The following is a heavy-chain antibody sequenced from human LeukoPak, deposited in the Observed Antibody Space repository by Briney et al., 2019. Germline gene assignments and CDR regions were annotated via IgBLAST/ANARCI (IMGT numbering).Heavy chain of an antibody. CDR2: ISWNSGSI. V-gene: IGHV3-9*01. CDR3: AKGGSSGWYVGNWFDP. J-gene: IGHJ5*02. CDR1: GFTFDDYA. D-gene: IGHD6-19*01. Sequence: GGSLGLSCAASGFTFDDYAMHWVRQAPGKGLEWVSGISWNSGSIGYADSVKGRFTISRDNAKNSLYLQMNSLRAEDTALYYCAKGGSSGWYVGNWFDPWGQGTLVTVSS.